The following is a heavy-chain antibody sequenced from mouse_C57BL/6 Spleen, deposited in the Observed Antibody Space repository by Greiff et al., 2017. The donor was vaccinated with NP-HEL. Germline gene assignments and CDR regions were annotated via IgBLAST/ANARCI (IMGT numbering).Heavy chain of an antibody. J-gene: IGHJ4*01. CDR1: GFTFSDYY. CDR3: ARHGPPLYAMDY. V-gene: IGHV5-12*01. Sequence: EVQVVESGGGLVQPGGSLKLSCAASGFTFSDYYMYWVRQTPEKRLEWVAYISNGGGSTYYPDTVKGRFTISRDNAKNTLYLQMSRLKSEDTAMYYCARHGPPLYAMDYWGQGTSVTVSS. CDR2: ISNGGGST.